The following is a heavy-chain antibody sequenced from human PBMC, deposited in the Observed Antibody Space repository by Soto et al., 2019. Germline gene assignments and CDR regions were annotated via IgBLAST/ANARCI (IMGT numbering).Heavy chain of an antibody. Sequence: SETLSLTCTVSGYSISGGAYWSWIRQHPGKGLEWIGYIYYSGSTYYNPSLKSRLTISLDTSNNQFSLRLNSVTAADTAVYYCARIKSAYYKIISHSFEYWGRGTLVTVSS. CDR1: GYSISGGAY. CDR2: IYYSGST. CDR3: ARIKSAYYKIISHSFEY. V-gene: IGHV4-31*03. J-gene: IGHJ4*02. D-gene: IGHD3-9*01.